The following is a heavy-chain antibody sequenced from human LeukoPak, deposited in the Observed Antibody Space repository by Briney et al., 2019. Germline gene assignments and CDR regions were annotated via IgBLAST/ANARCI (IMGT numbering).Heavy chain of an antibody. CDR3: AGDPYDYYYGMDV. V-gene: IGHV4-30-4*01. D-gene: IGHD3-16*01. CDR2: IYYSGST. Sequence: SQTVSLTCTVSGCSIRSGDYYWSWIPQPPGKCLDWIGYIYYSGSTYYNPSLKSRVTISVDTSKNQFSLKLSSVTAADTAVYYCAGDPYDYYYGMDVWGQRTTVTVSS. CDR1: GCSIRSGDYY. J-gene: IGHJ6*02.